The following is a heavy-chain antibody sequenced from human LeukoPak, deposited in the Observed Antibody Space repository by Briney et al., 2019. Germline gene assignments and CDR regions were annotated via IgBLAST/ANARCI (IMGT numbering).Heavy chain of an antibody. J-gene: IGHJ6*03. D-gene: IGHD6-13*01. Sequence: GGSLRLSCAASGFTFSDYYMSWIRQAPGKGLEWVSYISSSGSTIYYADSAKGRFTISRDNAKNSLYLQMNSLRAEDTAVYYCASVLAAAAMDVWGKGTTVTVSS. V-gene: IGHV3-11*01. CDR3: ASVLAAAAMDV. CDR2: ISSSGSTI. CDR1: GFTFSDYY.